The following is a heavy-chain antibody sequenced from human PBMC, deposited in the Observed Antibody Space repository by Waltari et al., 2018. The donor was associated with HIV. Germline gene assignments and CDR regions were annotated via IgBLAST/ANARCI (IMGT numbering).Heavy chain of an antibody. Sequence: QVTLKASGPVLVKLPETLTLTCIVSGFSLSNGSMGVSWIRQPPGKSLEWLAHIFSNDEKSYSTSLKTMLTNSKDTSKSQVVLTMTNMDPVDTATYYCARIEFSYDILTGDYYYYYGMDVWGQGTTVTVSS. CDR1: GFSLSNGSMG. CDR2: IFSNDEK. V-gene: IGHV2-26*01. CDR3: ARIEFSYDILTGDYYYYYGMDV. D-gene: IGHD3-9*01. J-gene: IGHJ6*02.